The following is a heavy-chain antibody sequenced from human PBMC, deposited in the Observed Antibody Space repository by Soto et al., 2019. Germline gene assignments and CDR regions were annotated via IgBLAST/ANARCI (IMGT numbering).Heavy chain of an antibody. CDR2: IDPSDSYT. D-gene: IGHD1-26*01. Sequence: PGESLKISCXGSGYSFTSYWISWVRQMPGKGLEWMGRIDPSDSYTNYSPSFQGHVTISADKSISTAYLQWSSLKASDTAMYYCARVGYWDYYYGMDVWGQGTTVTVSS. J-gene: IGHJ6*02. CDR1: GYSFTSYW. CDR3: ARVGYWDYYYGMDV. V-gene: IGHV5-10-1*01.